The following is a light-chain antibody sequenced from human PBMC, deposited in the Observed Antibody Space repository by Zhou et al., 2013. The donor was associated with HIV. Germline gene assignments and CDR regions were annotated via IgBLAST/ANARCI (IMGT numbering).Light chain of an antibody. CDR2: EVN. Sequence: QSVLTQPRSVSGSPGQSVTISCTGTSSDIGGYNYVSWYQHHPGKAPKLLIYEVNNRPSGVPDRFSGSKSDNTASLIISGLQAEDEADYYCCSYAGSSAWVFGGGTKLTAL. J-gene: IGLJ3*02. CDR3: CSYAGSSAWV. CDR1: SSDIGGYNY. V-gene: IGLV2-11*01.